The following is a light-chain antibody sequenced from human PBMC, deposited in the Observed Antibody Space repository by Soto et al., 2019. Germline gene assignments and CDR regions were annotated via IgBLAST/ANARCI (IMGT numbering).Light chain of an antibody. J-gene: IGKJ4*01. CDR3: QQYERFPLT. Sequence: DIQMTQSPSSLSASVGDSVTITCRASQGINKCLAWFQQKPGTAPKSLISTASRLQSGVPSRFSGSGSGTHFTLTINNLQPEDFATYYCQQYERFPLTVGGGTRVEIK. CDR1: QGINKC. CDR2: TAS. V-gene: IGKV1-16*01.